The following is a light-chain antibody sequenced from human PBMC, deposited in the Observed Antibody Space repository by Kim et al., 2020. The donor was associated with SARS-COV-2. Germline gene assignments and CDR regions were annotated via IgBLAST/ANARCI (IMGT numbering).Light chain of an antibody. CDR2: AAS. J-gene: IGKJ5*01. CDR3: QQYNAYPLT. CDR1: QDIRDY. Sequence: DIQMTQSPSSLSASIGDRVTITCRASQDIRDYLAWFKQKPGKAPKSLIYAASNLQSGVPSNFSGSGSGTDFTLTISSLQPEDFAVYYCQQYNAYPLTFGRGTRLEIK. V-gene: IGKV1-16*02.